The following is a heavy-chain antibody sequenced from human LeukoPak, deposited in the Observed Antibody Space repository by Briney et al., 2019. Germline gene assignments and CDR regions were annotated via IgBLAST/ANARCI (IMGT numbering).Heavy chain of an antibody. J-gene: IGHJ6*02. V-gene: IGHV3-23*01. Sequence: GGSLRLSCAASGFTFSSYAMSWVRQAPGKGLEWVSGISESGGTTYYADSVKGRFTISRDNSKNTLHLQMNSLRAEDTAVYYCAKVRTYYYNGMDVWGQGTTATVSS. CDR2: ISESGGTT. CDR1: GFTFSSYA. CDR3: AKVRTYYYNGMDV.